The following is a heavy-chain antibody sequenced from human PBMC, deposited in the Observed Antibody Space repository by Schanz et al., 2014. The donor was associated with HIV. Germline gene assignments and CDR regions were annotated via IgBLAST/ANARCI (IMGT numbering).Heavy chain of an antibody. Sequence: QVQLVQSGAEVKKPGASVKVSCKASGYTFTSYGISWVRQAPGQGLEWMGWISAYNGKTNYAQKFQGRVTMTRDTSISTAYMELSRLRSDDTAVYYCARGRSGYCSGGSCPYGRYYFDYWGQGTLVTVSS. V-gene: IGHV1-18*01. D-gene: IGHD2-15*01. CDR1: GYTFTSYG. J-gene: IGHJ4*02. CDR2: ISAYNGKT. CDR3: ARGRSGYCSGGSCPYGRYYFDY.